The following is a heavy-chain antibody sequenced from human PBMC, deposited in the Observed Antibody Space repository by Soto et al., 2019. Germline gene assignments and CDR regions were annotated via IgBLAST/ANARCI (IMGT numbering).Heavy chain of an antibody. J-gene: IGHJ5*02. CDR2: ISSSSSTI. CDR3: ARVDRGSVARPTRLDP. D-gene: IGHD2-21*01. Sequence: GGSLRLSCAASGFTFSSYSMNWVRQAPGKGLEWVSYISSSSSTIYYADSVKGRFTISRDNAKNSLYLQMNSLRDEDTAVYYCARVDRGSVARPTRLDPWGQGTLVTVSS. CDR1: GFTFSSYS. V-gene: IGHV3-48*02.